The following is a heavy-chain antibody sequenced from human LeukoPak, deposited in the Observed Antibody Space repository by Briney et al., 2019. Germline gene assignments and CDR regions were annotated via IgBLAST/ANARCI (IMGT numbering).Heavy chain of an antibody. J-gene: IGHJ4*02. CDR1: GGSITSNSYY. CDR2: IYYSGST. V-gene: IGHV4-39*07. CDR3: ARGRRAGYMLLWEDY. D-gene: IGHD5-24*01. Sequence: SETLSLTCTVSGGSITSNSYYWGWIRQPPGNGLEGIGSIYYSGSTYYNPSLKSRVTIPVDTSKNQVSLKLSSVTAAETGVYCCARGRRAGYMLLWEDYWGQGTLVTVSS.